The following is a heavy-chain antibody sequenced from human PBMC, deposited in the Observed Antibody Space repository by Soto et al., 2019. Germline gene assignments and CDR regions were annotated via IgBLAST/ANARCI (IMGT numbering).Heavy chain of an antibody. CDR2: IYYRESTSGST. D-gene: IGHD6-19*01. CDR3: ARGGSSSGWYLGY. J-gene: IGHJ4*02. CDR1: GDTINSYY. V-gene: IGHV4-59*01. Sequence: QVQLLESGPRLVKPSETLSLICTVSGDTINSYYWNWIRQRPGKGLEWIGYIYYRESTSGSTNYNPSLKSRVTRSIHTSKTQFSLKLTSVTAADTAVYYCARGGSSSGWYLGYWGQGALVTVSS.